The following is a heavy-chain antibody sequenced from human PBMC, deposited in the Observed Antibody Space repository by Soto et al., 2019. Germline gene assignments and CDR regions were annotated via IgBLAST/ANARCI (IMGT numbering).Heavy chain of an antibody. CDR1: GFTVSSEY. J-gene: IGHJ5*02. Sequence: GGSLRLSCAASGFTVSSEYMSWVRQAPGKGLEWVSVIYTGGSTYYADSVKGRFTFSRDNSNNTVYLQMNSLTAEDTAVYYCARAYGGNPALFDPWGQGTLVTVSS. CDR2: IYTGGST. D-gene: IGHD4-17*01. CDR3: ARAYGGNPALFDP. V-gene: IGHV3-53*01.